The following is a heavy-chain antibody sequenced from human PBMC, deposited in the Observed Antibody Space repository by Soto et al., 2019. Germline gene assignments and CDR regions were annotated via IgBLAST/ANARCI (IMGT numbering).Heavy chain of an antibody. V-gene: IGHV1-18*04. J-gene: IGHJ6*02. D-gene: IGHD3-3*01. Sequence: ASVKVSCKASGYTFTHYGISWVRQAPGQGLEWMGWISAYNGNTYYTQKVQGRVTMTTDTSTNTAYMELRSLRSDDTAVYYCARDTIFGVVSYYYYGMDVWGQGTTVTVSS. CDR1: GYTFTHYG. CDR3: ARDTIFGVVSYYYYGMDV. CDR2: ISAYNGNT.